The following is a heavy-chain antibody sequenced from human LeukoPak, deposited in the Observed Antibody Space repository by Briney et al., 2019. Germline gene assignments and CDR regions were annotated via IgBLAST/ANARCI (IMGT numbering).Heavy chain of an antibody. V-gene: IGHV3-48*03. CDR2: ISSSGSTI. J-gene: IGHJ4*02. Sequence: GGSLRLSCAASGFTFSSYEMNWIRQFPGKGLEWLSYISSSGSTIYYADSVKGRFTISRDNAKNSLYLQMSSLRGDDSAIYYCAGSQYYHQTNGRAGHWGQGTLVTVSS. CDR3: AGSQYYHQTNGRAGH. CDR1: GFTFSSYE. D-gene: IGHD2-8*01.